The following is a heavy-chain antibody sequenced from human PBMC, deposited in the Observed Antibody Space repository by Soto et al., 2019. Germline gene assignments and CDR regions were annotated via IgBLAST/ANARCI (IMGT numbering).Heavy chain of an antibody. J-gene: IGHJ6*02. CDR1: GGSISSGGYY. Sequence: SETLSLTCTVSGGSISSGGYYWSWIRQHPGKGLEWIGYIYYSGSTYYNPSLKSRVTISVDTSKNQFSLKLSSVTAADTAVYYCTGGATATPYRMDVWGQGTTVTVSS. D-gene: IGHD5-18*01. V-gene: IGHV4-31*03. CDR2: IYYSGST. CDR3: TGGATATPYRMDV.